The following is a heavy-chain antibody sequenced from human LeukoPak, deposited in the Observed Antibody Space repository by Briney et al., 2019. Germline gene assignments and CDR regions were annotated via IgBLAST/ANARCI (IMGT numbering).Heavy chain of an antibody. J-gene: IGHJ4*02. V-gene: IGHV3-23*01. Sequence: PGGSLRLSCAASGFTFSSYAMSWVRQAPGKGLEWVSAISGTGSSTYYADSVKGRFTISRDNSKNTLYLQMNSLKTEDTAVYYCTTDGVGVEGATYDNWGQGTLVSVSS. CDR2: ISGTGSST. CDR3: TTDGVGVEGATYDN. D-gene: IGHD1-26*01. CDR1: GFTFSSYA.